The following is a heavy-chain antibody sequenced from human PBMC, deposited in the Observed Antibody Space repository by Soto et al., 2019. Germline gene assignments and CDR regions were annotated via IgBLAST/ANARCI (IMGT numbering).Heavy chain of an antibody. D-gene: IGHD3-10*01. V-gene: IGHV3-53*01. CDR2: IYSGGGK. Sequence: GGSLRLSCAASGFTVTAHYVAWVRQAPGRGLGWVSLIYSGGGKYYADSVKGRFTISRGTSEKTFYLQMNSLRSEDTAVYYCARSDPAYAYGLNVWGQGTTVTVSS. J-gene: IGHJ6*02. CDR3: ARSDPAYAYGLNV. CDR1: GFTVTAHY.